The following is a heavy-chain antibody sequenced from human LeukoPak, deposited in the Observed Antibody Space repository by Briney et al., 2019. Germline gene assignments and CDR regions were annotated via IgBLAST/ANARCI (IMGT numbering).Heavy chain of an antibody. J-gene: IGHJ3*02. V-gene: IGHV4-34*01. D-gene: IGHD2-2*01. CDR2: INQSGST. CDR3: EEVGPSAYDI. CDR1: GGSFSGYY. Sequence: SETLSLTCAVYGGSFSGYYWSWIRQPPGKGLEWIGEINQSGSTNYNPSLKSRVTTSVDTSQNQFSLKLSSVTAADTAVYYCEEVGPSAYDIWGQGKRVTVSS.